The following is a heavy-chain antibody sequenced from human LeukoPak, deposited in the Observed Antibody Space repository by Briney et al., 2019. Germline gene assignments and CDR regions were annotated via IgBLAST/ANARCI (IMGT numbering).Heavy chain of an antibody. CDR3: ARALGYCRGGSCYHYRLDY. CDR1: GFSFSGYW. Sequence: PGGSLRLSCAASGFSFSGYWMSWVRQAPGKGLEWVANIKLDGSEEYYVDSVKGRFTISRDNAKNSLYLQMNSLRAEDTAVYYCARALGYCRGGSCYHYRLDYWGQGTLVTVSS. D-gene: IGHD2-15*01. CDR2: IKLDGSEE. J-gene: IGHJ4*02. V-gene: IGHV3-7*01.